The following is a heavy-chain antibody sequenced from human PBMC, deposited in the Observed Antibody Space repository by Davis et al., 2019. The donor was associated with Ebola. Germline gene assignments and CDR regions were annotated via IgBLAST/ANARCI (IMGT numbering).Heavy chain of an antibody. CDR1: GGSFSGYY. CDR3: ARGSSRFDP. J-gene: IGHJ5*02. V-gene: IGHV4-34*01. Sequence: PSETLSLTCAVYGGSFSGYYWSWIRQPPGKGLEWIGEINHSGSTNYNPSLKSRVTMSVDTSKNQFSLKLSSVTAADTAVYYCARGSSRFDPWGQGTLVTVSS. D-gene: IGHD2-2*01. CDR2: INHSGST.